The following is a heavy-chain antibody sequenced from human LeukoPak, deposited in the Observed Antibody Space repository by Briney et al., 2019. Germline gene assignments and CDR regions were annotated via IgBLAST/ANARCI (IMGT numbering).Heavy chain of an antibody. CDR1: GGSFSSGDYY. J-gene: IGHJ3*02. CDR3: ARARNHQNWAIFGVVRAFDI. CDR2: YYYSGNT. Sequence: PSQTLSLTCTVSGGSFSSGDYYGTWIRQPPGKGLEWIGYYYYSGNTYYNPSRKSQVNKSVDPSKNHYALKLTSVTTADTALFYCARARNHQNWAIFGVVRAFDIWGQGTMVTVSS. V-gene: IGHV4-30-4*08. D-gene: IGHD3-3*01.